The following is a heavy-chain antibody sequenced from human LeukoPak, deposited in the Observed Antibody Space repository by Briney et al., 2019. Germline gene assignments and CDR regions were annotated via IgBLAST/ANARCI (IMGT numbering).Heavy chain of an antibody. CDR2: IIPIFGTA. V-gene: IGHV1-69*05. Sequence: ASVKVSCKASGGTFSSYAISWVRQAPGQGLEWMGGIIPIFGTANYAQKFQGRVTITTDESTSTAYMELSSLRSEDTAVYYCARVNWNYAGAFDIWGQGTMVTVSS. CDR1: GGTFSSYA. J-gene: IGHJ3*02. CDR3: ARVNWNYAGAFDI. D-gene: IGHD1-7*01.